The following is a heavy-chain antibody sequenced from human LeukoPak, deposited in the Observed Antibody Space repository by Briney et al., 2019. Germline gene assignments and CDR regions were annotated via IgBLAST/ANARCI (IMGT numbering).Heavy chain of an antibody. V-gene: IGHV3-48*03. CDR3: ASDRPVVVAKKRFWYFDL. D-gene: IGHD3-22*01. CDR1: GFTLSSYE. J-gene: IGHJ2*01. CDR2: ISTSGSTT. Sequence: GGYMRLSCAASGFTLSSYEMNRDRQAPGKGLEWVPYISTSGSTTYYADSVKGRLTISRDKAKNSLYLQMNSLRAEDTAVYYCASDRPVVVAKKRFWYFDLWGRGTLVTVSS.